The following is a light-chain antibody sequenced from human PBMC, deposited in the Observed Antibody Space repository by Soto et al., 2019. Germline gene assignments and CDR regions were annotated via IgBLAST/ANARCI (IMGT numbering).Light chain of an antibody. J-gene: IGLJ2*01. CDR2: EVS. CDR1: SSDVGSYNL. Sequence: QSALTQPPSASGSPGQSITISCTGTSSDVGSYNLVSWYQHHPGKAPKLMIYEVSKRPSGVSDRFSGSKSGNTASLTVSGLEDEDDDYYCCCSAGGSRTDVFGTGTKLTVL. CDR3: CSAGGSRTDV. V-gene: IGLV2-23*02.